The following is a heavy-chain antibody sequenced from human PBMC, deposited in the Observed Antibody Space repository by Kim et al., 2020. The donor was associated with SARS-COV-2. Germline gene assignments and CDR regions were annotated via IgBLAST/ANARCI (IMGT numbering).Heavy chain of an antibody. V-gene: IGHV4-31*03. CDR2: IYYSGST. Sequence: SETLSLTCTVSGGSISSGGYYWSWIRQHPGKGLEWIGYIYYSGSTYYNPSLKSRVTISVDTSKNQFSLKLSSVTAADTAVYYCARERYYDFWSGYSDIPYYYYMDVWGKGTTVTVSS. D-gene: IGHD3-3*01. CDR3: ARERYYDFWSGYSDIPYYYYMDV. J-gene: IGHJ6*03. CDR1: GGSISSGGYY.